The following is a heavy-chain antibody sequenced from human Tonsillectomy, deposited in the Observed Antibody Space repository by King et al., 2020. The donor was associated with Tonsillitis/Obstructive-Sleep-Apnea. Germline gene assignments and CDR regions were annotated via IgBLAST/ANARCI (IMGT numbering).Heavy chain of an antibody. V-gene: IGHV1-46*01. D-gene: IGHD4-17*01. J-gene: IGHJ3*02. CDR3: ARDRTVTPLGNAFDI. CDR2: INPSGGST. Sequence: VQLVQSGAEVKKPGASVKVSCKASGYTFTSYYMHWVRQAPGQGLEWMGIINPSGGSTSYAQKFQGRVTMTRDTSTSTVYMELSSLRSEDTAVYYCARDRTVTPLGNAFDIWGQGTMVTVSS. CDR1: GYTFTSYY.